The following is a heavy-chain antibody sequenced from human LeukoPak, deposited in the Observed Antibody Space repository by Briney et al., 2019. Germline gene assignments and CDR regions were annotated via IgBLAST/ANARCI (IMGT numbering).Heavy chain of an antibody. J-gene: IGHJ4*02. V-gene: IGHV4-39*07. CDR2: IYYSGST. Sequence: SETLSLTCTVSGGSISSSSYYWGWIRQPPGKGLGWIGSIYYSGSTYYNPSLKSRVTISVDTSKNQFSLKLSSVTAADTAVYYCARAYSSSWWYYFDYWGQGTLVTVSS. CDR1: GGSISSSSYY. D-gene: IGHD6-13*01. CDR3: ARAYSSSWWYYFDY.